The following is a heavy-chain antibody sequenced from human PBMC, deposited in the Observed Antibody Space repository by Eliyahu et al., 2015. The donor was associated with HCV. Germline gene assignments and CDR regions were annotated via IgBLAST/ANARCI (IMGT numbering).Heavy chain of an antibody. Sequence: QVQLQESGPGLVKPSETLSLTCTVSGGSITTYYWSWLRQPPGKGLGWIGXVHFSXSTNXHPPLKSRVTISVDTSNNQFSLXLTSVTAADTAMYYCASGGGGIAVTGTGGWFDPWGQGTLVTVSS. D-gene: IGHD6-19*01. CDR1: GGSITTYY. CDR3: ASGGGGIAVTGTGGWFDP. CDR2: VHFSXST. V-gene: IGHV4-59*01. J-gene: IGHJ5*02.